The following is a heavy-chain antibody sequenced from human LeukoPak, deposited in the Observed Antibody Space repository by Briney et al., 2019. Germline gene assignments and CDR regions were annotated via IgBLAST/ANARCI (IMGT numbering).Heavy chain of an antibody. CDR2: ICSSSSSI. Sequence: KSGGSLRLSCAPSGFTFSIHSMNWVRQAPGEGLEWVSSICSSSSSIYYADSVKGRFTISRDNAKNSLYLQMNSLRGEDTAVYYCARETSEAFDIWGQGTMVTV. CDR3: ARETSEAFDI. CDR1: GFTFSIHS. J-gene: IGHJ3*02. V-gene: IGHV3-21*01.